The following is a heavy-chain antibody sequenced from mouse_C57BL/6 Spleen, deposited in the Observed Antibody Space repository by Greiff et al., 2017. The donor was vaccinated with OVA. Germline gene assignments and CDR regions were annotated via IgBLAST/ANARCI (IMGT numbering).Heavy chain of an antibody. CDR2: INPNNGGT. D-gene: IGHD2-5*01. V-gene: IGHV1-26*01. CDR1: GYTFTDYY. J-gene: IGHJ4*01. Sequence: EVQLQQSGPELVKPGASVKISCKASGYTFTDYYMNWVKQSHGKSLEWIGDINPNNGGTNYNQKFKGKATLTVDKSSSTAYMELRSLTSEDSAVYYCARSDSNLYYAMDYWGQGTSVTVSS. CDR3: ARSDSNLYYAMDY.